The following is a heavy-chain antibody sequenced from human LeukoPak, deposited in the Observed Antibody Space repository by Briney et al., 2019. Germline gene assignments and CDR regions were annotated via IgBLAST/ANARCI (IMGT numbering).Heavy chain of an antibody. D-gene: IGHD4-17*01. CDR3: ARARYGDFF. CDR1: GFTFDDYV. V-gene: IGHV3-7*01. Sequence: GGSLRLSCAASGFTFDDYVMNWVRQAPGKGLEWVATIKDDGSEKYYVDSVKGRFTISRDNAKNSLYLQMNNLGAGDTAVYYCARARYGDFFWGLGTLVTVSS. J-gene: IGHJ4*02. CDR2: IKDDGSEK.